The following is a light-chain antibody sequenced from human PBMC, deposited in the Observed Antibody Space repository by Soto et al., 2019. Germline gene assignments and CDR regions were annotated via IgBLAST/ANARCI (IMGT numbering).Light chain of an antibody. CDR2: YDI. CDR1: NIGSKS. CDR3: QVWDISSGHVV. J-gene: IGLJ3*02. V-gene: IGLV3-21*01. Sequence: SYELTQPPSVSVAPGKTASVACGGSNIGSKSVHWYQKKSGQAPVLVMYYDIDRPSGIPERFSGSNSGNTATLTISRVEAGDEADDYCQVWDISSGHVVFGGGTKLTVL.